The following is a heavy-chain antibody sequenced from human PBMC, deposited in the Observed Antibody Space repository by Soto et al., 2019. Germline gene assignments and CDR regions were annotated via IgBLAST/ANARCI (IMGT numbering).Heavy chain of an antibody. V-gene: IGHV3-23*01. D-gene: IGHD2-2*01. J-gene: IGHJ6*02. Sequence: GGSLRLSCAASGFTFNTYAMGWVRQTPGKELEWVSSISGSGRNTYYADSVKGRFTISRDNSKNTLYLQMNSLRAEDTAVYYCNGQPGVYYYYGMDVWGQGTTVTVSS. CDR3: NGQPGVYYYYGMDV. CDR1: GFTFNTYA. CDR2: ISGSGRNT.